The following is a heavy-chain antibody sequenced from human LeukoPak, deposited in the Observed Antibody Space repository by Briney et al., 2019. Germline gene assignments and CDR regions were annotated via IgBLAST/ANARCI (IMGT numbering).Heavy chain of an antibody. CDR3: ARDSSSFPNYFDY. V-gene: IGHV3-48*01. D-gene: IGHD3-3*02. J-gene: IGHJ4*02. Sequence: GGSLRLSCAASGFSFSIYTMNWVRQAPGKGLEWVSYISSTSSITYYADSVQGRFTISRDNAENTLYLQMSSLRAEDTAVYYCARDSSSFPNYFDYWGQGTLVTVPS. CDR2: ISSTSSIT. CDR1: GFSFSIYT.